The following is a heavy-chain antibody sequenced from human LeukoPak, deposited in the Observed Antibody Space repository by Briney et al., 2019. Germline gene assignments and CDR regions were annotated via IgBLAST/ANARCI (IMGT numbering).Heavy chain of an antibody. CDR2: ISGSGGST. D-gene: IGHD4-11*01. J-gene: IGHJ6*02. V-gene: IGHV3-23*01. CDR3: AKVLSYSRGYYGMDV. CDR1: GFTFSSYA. Sequence: PGGSLRLSCAVSGFTFSSYAMSWVRQAPGKGLEWVSAISGSGGSTYYADSVKGRFTISRDNSKNTLYLQMNSLRAEDTAVYYCAKVLSYSRGYYGMDVWGQGTTVTVSS.